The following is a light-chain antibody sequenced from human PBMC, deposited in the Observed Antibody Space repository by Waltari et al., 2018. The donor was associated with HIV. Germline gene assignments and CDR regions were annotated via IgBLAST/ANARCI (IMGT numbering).Light chain of an antibody. CDR1: SGSIASNY. J-gene: IGLJ2*01. CDR2: EDN. Sequence: NFMLTQPHSVSESPGKTVTISCTRSSGSIASNYVQWYQQRPGSSPTTVIYEDNQRPSGVPDGFSGSLDSSSNSASLTISGLKTEDEADYYCQSYDSSMGVFGGGTKLTVL. V-gene: IGLV6-57*01. CDR3: QSYDSSMGV.